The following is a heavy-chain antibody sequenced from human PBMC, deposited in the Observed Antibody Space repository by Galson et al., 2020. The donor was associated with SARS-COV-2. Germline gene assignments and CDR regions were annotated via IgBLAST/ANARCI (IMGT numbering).Heavy chain of an antibody. J-gene: IGHJ3*02. Sequence: SETLSLTCTVSCGSISSYYWSWIRQPPGKGPEWIGYIYYSGSTYYNPSLKSRVTISVDTSKNQFSLNLRSVTAADTAGYYCARVGATTRAFDIWGQGTMVTVSS. CDR1: CGSISSYY. V-gene: IGHV4-59*01. D-gene: IGHD1-26*01. CDR2: IYYSGST. CDR3: ARVGATTRAFDI.